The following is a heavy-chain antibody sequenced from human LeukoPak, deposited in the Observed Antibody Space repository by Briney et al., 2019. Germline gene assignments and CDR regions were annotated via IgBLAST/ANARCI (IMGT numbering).Heavy chain of an antibody. J-gene: IGHJ1*01. CDR2: ISGSGGST. Sequence: GGSLRLSCAASGFTFSSYAMSWVRQAPGTGLKWFSAISGSGGSTYYADSVKGRFTISRDNTKNTLYLQMNSLRAEDTAVYYCAKGPYYDFWSGYYPAEYFQHWGQGTLVTVSS. CDR3: AKGPYYDFWSGYYPAEYFQH. CDR1: GFTFSSYA. D-gene: IGHD3-3*01. V-gene: IGHV3-23*01.